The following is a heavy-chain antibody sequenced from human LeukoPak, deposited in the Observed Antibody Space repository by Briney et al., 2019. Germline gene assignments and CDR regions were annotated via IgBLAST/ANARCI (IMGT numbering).Heavy chain of an antibody. Sequence: SETLSLTCTVSGGSVSSGSYYWSWIRQPPGKGLEWIGYIYYSGRTNYNPSLKSRVTISVDTSKNQFSLKLSSVTAADTAVYYWARGFRGWFGELSWFDPWGQGTLVTVSS. CDR2: IYYSGRT. CDR3: ARGFRGWFGELSWFDP. D-gene: IGHD3-10*01. V-gene: IGHV4-61*01. J-gene: IGHJ5*02. CDR1: GGSVSSGSYY.